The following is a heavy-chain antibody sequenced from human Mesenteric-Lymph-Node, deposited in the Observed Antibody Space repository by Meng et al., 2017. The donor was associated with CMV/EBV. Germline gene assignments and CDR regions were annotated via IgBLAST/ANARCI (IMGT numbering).Heavy chain of an antibody. CDR1: GGSVSGYD. J-gene: IGHJ4*02. V-gene: IGHV4-34*01. CDR3: ARHQRWLKSEGGFNY. D-gene: IGHD4-23*01. Sequence: GLGYPCETLALTCAVSGGSVSGYDCGWIRQPPGEELELISEINHNGSSTYNPSLMKRVTISVDTSKNQLPLKLSSVTAADTAVYYCARHQRWLKSEGGFNYWGQGTLVTVSS. CDR2: INHNGSS.